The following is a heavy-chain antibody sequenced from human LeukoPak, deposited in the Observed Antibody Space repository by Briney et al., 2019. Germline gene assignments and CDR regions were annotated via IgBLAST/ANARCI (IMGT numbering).Heavy chain of an antibody. CDR3: ATLLLGVGGDY. CDR1: GFTFSSYG. J-gene: IGHJ4*02. D-gene: IGHD2-15*01. Sequence: GGSLRLSCAASGFTFSSYGMHWVRQAPGKGLEWVALISYDGSDKYYADSVKGRFTISRDNSKNTLYLQMNSLRAEDTAMYSCATLLLGVGGDYWGQGTLVTASS. CDR2: ISYDGSDK. V-gene: IGHV3-30*03.